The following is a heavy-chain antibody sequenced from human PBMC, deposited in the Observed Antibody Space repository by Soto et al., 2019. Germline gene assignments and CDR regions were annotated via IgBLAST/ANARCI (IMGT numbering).Heavy chain of an antibody. CDR3: ARGGTTVTTHALNWFDP. CDR1: GGSFSGYY. Sequence: QVQLQQWGAGLLKPSETLSLTCAVYGGSFSGYYCSWIRQPPGKGLEWIGEINHSGSTNYNPSLKSRFTISVDTSTSQFSLKLSSLTAADTAVYYCARGGTTVTTHALNWFDPWGQGTLVTVSS. CDR2: INHSGST. D-gene: IGHD4-17*01. J-gene: IGHJ5*02. V-gene: IGHV4-34*01.